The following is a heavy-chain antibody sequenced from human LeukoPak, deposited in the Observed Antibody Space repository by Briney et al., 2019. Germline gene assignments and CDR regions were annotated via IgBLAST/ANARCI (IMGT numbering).Heavy chain of an antibody. CDR1: GGSISSSSYY. Sequence: PSETLSLTCTVSGGSISSSSYYWGWIRQPPGKGLEWIGSIYYSGSTYYNPSLKSRVTISVDTSKIQISLKLNSVTAADTAVYYCARLRDYYYNYMDVWGKGITVTISS. J-gene: IGHJ6*03. V-gene: IGHV4-39*01. CDR2: IYYSGST. CDR3: ARLRDYYYNYMDV.